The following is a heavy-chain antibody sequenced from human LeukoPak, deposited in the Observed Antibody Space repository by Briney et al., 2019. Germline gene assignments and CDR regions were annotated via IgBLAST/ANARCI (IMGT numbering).Heavy chain of an antibody. CDR1: GGSLSSYY. D-gene: IGHD3-22*01. J-gene: IGHJ4*02. Sequence: SETLSLTCTVSGGSLSSYYWSWIRQPPGKGLEWIGYVYYSGSTSYNPSLKSRVTISVDTSKNQFSLKLSSVTAADTAIYYCAREVYDTSGYYRHFDYWGQGTLVTVSS. CDR3: AREVYDTSGYYRHFDY. CDR2: VYYSGST. V-gene: IGHV4-59*01.